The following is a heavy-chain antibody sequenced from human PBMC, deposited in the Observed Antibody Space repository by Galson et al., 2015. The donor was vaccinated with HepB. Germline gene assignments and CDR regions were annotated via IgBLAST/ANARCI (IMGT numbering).Heavy chain of an antibody. V-gene: IGHV3-23*01. CDR3: ARQGRLGFRDAFDI. CDR1: GFTFNNYA. J-gene: IGHJ3*02. CDR2: ISASGGST. D-gene: IGHD6-19*01. Sequence: SLRLSCAASGFTFNNYAMSWVRQAPGKGLERVSPISASGGSTYYADSVKGRFTISRDNSKNTLYLEMNSLRGEDTAIYYCARQGRLGFRDAFDIWGQGTMVTVSS.